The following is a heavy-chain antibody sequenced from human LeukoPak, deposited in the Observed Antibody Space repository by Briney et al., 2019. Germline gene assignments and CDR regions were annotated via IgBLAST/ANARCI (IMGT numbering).Heavy chain of an antibody. CDR1: GFTFSSYS. D-gene: IGHD6-6*01. Sequence: GGSLRLSCAASGFTFSSYSMNWVRQAPGKGLEWVSSISSSSSYIYYADSVKGRFTISRDNAKNSLYLQMNSLRAEDTAVYYCARDPVSAVRSYYFDYWGQGTLVTVSS. CDR3: ARDPVSAVRSYYFDY. J-gene: IGHJ4*02. V-gene: IGHV3-21*01. CDR2: ISSSSSYI.